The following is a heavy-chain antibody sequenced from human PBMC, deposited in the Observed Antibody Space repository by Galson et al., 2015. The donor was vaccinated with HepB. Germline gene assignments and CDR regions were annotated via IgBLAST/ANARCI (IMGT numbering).Heavy chain of an antibody. D-gene: IGHD1-26*01. Sequence: SLRLSCAASGFTFGDYAMSWVRQAPGKGLEWVGFIRSKAYGGTTEYAASVKGRFTISRDDSKSIAYLQMNSLKTEDTAVYYCTSRWELLPSDFDYWGQGTLVTVSS. J-gene: IGHJ4*02. CDR1: GFTFGDYA. CDR2: IRSKAYGGTT. CDR3: TSRWELLPSDFDY. V-gene: IGHV3-49*04.